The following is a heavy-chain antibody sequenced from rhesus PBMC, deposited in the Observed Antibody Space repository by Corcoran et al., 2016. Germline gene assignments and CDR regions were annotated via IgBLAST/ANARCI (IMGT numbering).Heavy chain of an antibody. J-gene: IGHJ4*01. CDR2: MYWNDST. CDR1: GFSISTTGTG. Sequence: QVTLKESGPALVKPTQTPTLTCTLSGFSISTTGTGVGWIRQPPGKARDWLARMYWNDSTYHLTSLPTSLTISEPTSKNRGVLTMANMDPVDTASYSCARVNPDCSTTYCSCFDCWGQGVLVTFSS. CDR3: ARVNPDCSTTYCSCFDC. V-gene: IGHV2-95*01. D-gene: IGHD2-15*01.